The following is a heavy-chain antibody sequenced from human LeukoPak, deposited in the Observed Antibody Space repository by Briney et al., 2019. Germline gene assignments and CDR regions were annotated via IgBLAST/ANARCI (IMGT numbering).Heavy chain of an antibody. D-gene: IGHD4-17*01. CDR1: GFTFDDYA. CDR2: ISWNSGSI. Sequence: PGRSLRLSCAASGFTFDDYAMHWVRQAPGKGLEWVSGISWNSGSIGYADSVKGRFTISRDNAKNSLYLQMNSLRAEDTALYYCAKDFAVTTYWYFDLWGRGTLVTVSS. J-gene: IGHJ2*01. V-gene: IGHV3-9*01. CDR3: AKDFAVTTYWYFDL.